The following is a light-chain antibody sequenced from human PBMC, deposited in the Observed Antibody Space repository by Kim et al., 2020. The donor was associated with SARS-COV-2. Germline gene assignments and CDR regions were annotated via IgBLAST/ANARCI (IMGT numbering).Light chain of an antibody. V-gene: IGKV1-39*01. CDR2: AAS. CDR3: QQSYSTPRT. Sequence: DIQMTQSPSSLSASVGDRVTITCRASQSISNYLNWYQQDPGKPPNLLISAASTLQSGVPSRFSGSGSGTDFTLTISSLQPEDFAIYYCQQSYSTPRTFGQGTKVEIK. J-gene: IGKJ1*01. CDR1: QSISNY.